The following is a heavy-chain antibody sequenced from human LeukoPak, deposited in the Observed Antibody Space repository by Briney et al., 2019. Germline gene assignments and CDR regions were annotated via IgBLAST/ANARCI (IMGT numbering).Heavy chain of an antibody. J-gene: IGHJ4*02. V-gene: IGHV3-9*01. Sequence: GGSLRLSCAASGFTFDDHAMHWVRQAPGKGLEWVSGISWNSDNIAYADSVKGRFTISRDNAKNSLYLQMNSLRAEDTAVYYCARGGDSSSWPYYFDYWGQGTLVTVSS. CDR2: ISWNSDNI. D-gene: IGHD6-13*01. CDR1: GFTFDDHA. CDR3: ARGGDSSSWPYYFDY.